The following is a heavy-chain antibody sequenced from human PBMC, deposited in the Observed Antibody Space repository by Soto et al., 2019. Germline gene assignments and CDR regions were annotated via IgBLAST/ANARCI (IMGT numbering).Heavy chain of an antibody. CDR2: VSGSGGRT. Sequence: EVQLLESGGDLVQPGGSLRLSCAASGFTFISYAMTWVRQAPGKGLEWVSAVSGSGGRTYYADSVKGRFTISRDNSKNTLYLEMNSMRVEATAVYYCARAPAGAMGPIDFWGQGAMVTVSS. V-gene: IGHV3-23*01. J-gene: IGHJ4*02. CDR1: GFTFISYA. D-gene: IGHD1-26*01. CDR3: ARAPAGAMGPIDF.